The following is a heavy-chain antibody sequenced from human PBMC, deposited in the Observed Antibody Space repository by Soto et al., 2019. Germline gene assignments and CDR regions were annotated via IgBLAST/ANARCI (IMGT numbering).Heavy chain of an antibody. CDR1: GYRFTSYW. J-gene: IGHJ4*02. V-gene: IGHV5-51*01. CDR3: ATQGYCSSTSCYTVDS. CDR2: IYPGGSDT. Sequence: GGSLRISCKGSGYRFTSYWIGWVRQMPGKGLEWVGMIYPGGSDTRYSPSFQGQVTISADKSISTAYLQWSSLKAADTAIYYCATQGYCSSTSCYTVDSWGQGTLVTVSS. D-gene: IGHD2-2*02.